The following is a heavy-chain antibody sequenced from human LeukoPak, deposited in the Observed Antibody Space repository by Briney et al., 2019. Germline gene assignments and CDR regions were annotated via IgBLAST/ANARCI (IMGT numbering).Heavy chain of an antibody. CDR2: INPSGGST. V-gene: IGHV1-46*01. J-gene: IGHJ5*02. CDR3: ARDRRSLAAAGNNWFDP. D-gene: IGHD6-13*01. Sequence: ASVKVSCKASGYTFTSYYMHWVRQAPGQGLEWMGIINPSGGSTSYAQKFQGRVTMTRDTSTSTVYMELSSLRSEDTAVYYCARDRRSLAAAGNNWFDPWGQGTLVTVSS. CDR1: GYTFTSYY.